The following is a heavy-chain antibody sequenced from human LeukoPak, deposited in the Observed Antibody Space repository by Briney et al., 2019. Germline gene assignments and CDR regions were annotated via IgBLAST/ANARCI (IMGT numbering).Heavy chain of an antibody. D-gene: IGHD1-26*01. V-gene: IGHV3-23*01. Sequence: PGGSLRLSCAASRFTFTDYAMSWVRQAPGKGLEWVSGNSGSGGTTYYADSVKGRFTISRDNSKNTLFLQMNSLRAEDTAVYYCAKRTAYSGSYFDYWGQGTPVTVSS. CDR3: AKRTAYSGSYFDY. CDR2: NSGSGGTT. J-gene: IGHJ4*02. CDR1: RFTFTDYA.